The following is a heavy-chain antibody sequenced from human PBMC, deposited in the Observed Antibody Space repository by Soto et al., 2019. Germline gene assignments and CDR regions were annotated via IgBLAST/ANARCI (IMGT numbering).Heavy chain of an antibody. CDR3: AQTRITMIVVFIRGVHDAFDI. D-gene: IGHD3-22*01. V-gene: IGHV3-23*01. Sequence: GSLRLSCAASGFTFSSYSMNWARQAPGQGLEWISYISGSGGSTYYADSVKGRFTISRDNSKNTLYLQMNSLRAEDTAVYYCAQTRITMIVVFIRGVHDAFDIWGQGTMVTVS. CDR1: GFTFSSYS. CDR2: ISGSGGST. J-gene: IGHJ3*02.